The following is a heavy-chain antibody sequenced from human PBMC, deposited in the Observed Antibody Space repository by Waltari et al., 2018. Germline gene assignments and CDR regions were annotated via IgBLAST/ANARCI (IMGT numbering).Heavy chain of an antibody. Sequence: QVQLVESGGGVVQPGRSLRLSCAASRFSLTTYGMPWVRQAPGKGLEWVVFISSDGFYEYYPDAGKGRFTISRDNSKTTGFLQMNSLREEDTAVYYCATRDILGGSQNYYYDGMDVWGQGTRVTVAS. CDR2: ISSDGFYE. J-gene: IGHJ6*02. CDR3: ATRDILGGSQNYYYDGMDV. V-gene: IGHV3-30*03. CDR1: RFSLTTYG. D-gene: IGHD1-26*01.